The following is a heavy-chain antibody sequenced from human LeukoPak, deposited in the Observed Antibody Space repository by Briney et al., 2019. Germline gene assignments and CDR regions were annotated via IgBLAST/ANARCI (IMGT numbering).Heavy chain of an antibody. J-gene: IGHJ4*02. CDR1: GFTFSGSA. Sequence: GGSLRLSCAASGFTFSGSAMHWVRQASGKGLEWVGRIRSKANSYATAYAASVKGRFTISRDDSKNTAYLQMNSLKTEDTAVYYCTSLVDTAMMYYFDYWGQGTLVTVSS. V-gene: IGHV3-73*01. CDR2: IRSKANSYAT. D-gene: IGHD5-18*01. CDR3: TSLVDTAMMYYFDY.